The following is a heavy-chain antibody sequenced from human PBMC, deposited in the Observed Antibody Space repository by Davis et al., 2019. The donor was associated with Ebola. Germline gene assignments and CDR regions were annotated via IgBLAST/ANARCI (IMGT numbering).Heavy chain of an antibody. CDR1: GFTFSSYS. V-gene: IGHV3-21*04. CDR2: ISSSSSYI. J-gene: IGHJ4*02. D-gene: IGHD3-10*01. CDR3: ARDLWLGELLGTYYFDY. Sequence: GESLKISCAASGFTFSSYSMNWVRQAPGKGLEWVSSISSSSSYIYYADSVKGRFTISRDNAKNSLYLQMNSLRAEDTAVYYCARDLWLGELLGTYYFDYWGQGTLVTVSS.